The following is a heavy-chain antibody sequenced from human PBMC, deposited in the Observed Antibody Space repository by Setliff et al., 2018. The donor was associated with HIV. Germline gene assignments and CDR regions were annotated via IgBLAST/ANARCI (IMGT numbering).Heavy chain of an antibody. Sequence: PSETLSLTCAVSGYSISSGCYWGWIRQPPGKGLEWIGSMYHTGSTYYNPSLKNRVTISVDTSKNQFSLKVNSVTAADTAVYYCASTRIPIWFFHYWAQGTLVTVSS. V-gene: IGHV4-38-2*01. CDR1: GYSISSGCY. CDR2: MYHTGST. J-gene: IGHJ4*02. D-gene: IGHD3-9*01. CDR3: ASTRIPIWFFHY.